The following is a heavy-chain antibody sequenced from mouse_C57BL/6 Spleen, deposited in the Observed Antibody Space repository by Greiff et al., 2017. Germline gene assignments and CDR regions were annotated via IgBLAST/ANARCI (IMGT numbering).Heavy chain of an antibody. CDR2: IDPSDSYT. Sequence: VQLQQPGAELVRPGTSVKLSCKASGYTFTSYWMHWVKQRPGQGLEWIGVIDPSDSYTNYNQKFKGKATLTVDTSSSTAYMQLSSLTSEDSAVYYCARGVTTSFDVWGTGTTVTVSS. CDR3: ARGVTTSFDV. J-gene: IGHJ1*03. V-gene: IGHV1-59*01. D-gene: IGHD2-2*01. CDR1: GYTFTSYW.